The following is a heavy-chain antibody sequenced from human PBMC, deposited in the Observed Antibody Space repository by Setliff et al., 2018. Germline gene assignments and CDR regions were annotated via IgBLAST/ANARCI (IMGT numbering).Heavy chain of an antibody. D-gene: IGHD3-3*01. CDR3: ARMSGFQYIDV. J-gene: IGHJ6*03. CDR1: GGSISSSSYY. V-gene: IGHV4-39*07. Sequence: KPSETLSLTCTVSGGSISSSSYYWGWIRQPPGKGLEWIGSIYYSGSTYYNPSLKSRVTISLDTSKNQFSLSLTSVTAEDTAVYYCARMSGFQYIDVWDKGTTVTVSS. CDR2: IYYSGST.